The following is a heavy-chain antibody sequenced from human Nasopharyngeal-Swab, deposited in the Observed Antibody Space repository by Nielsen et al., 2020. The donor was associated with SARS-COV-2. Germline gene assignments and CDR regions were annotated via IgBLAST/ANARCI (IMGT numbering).Heavy chain of an antibody. CDR1: GYSFTSYW. CDR2: IYPGDSDT. D-gene: IGHD2-2*01. Sequence: GESLKISCKGSGYSFTSYWIGWVRQMPGKGLEWMGIIYPGDSDTRYSLSFQGQVTISADKSISTAHLQWSSLKASDTAMYYCARVFVVVPAAIGLSGWFDPWGQGTLVTVSS. CDR3: ARVFVVVPAAIGLSGWFDP. V-gene: IGHV5-51*01. J-gene: IGHJ5*02.